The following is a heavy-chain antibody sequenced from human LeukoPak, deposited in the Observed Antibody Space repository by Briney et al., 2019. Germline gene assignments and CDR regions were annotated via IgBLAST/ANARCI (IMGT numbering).Heavy chain of an antibody. CDR1: GFTFSDYY. Sequence: GGSLRLSCAASGFTFSDYYMSWVRQAPGKGLDWIGFIRSKTSGGTTEYAASVKGRFTILRDDSKSIAYLQINSLKTEDTAVYYCTRGDGSGSYWGQGTLVTVSS. CDR3: TRGDGSGSY. V-gene: IGHV3-49*04. CDR2: IRSKTSGGTT. D-gene: IGHD1-26*01. J-gene: IGHJ4*02.